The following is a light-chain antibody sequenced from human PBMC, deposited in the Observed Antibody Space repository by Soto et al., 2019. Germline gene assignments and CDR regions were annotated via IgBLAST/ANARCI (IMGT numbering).Light chain of an antibody. CDR1: SSDVGAYNF. V-gene: IGLV2-14*01. CDR2: EVT. J-gene: IGLJ1*01. Sequence: QSVLTQPASVSGSPGQSITISCTGTSSDVGAYNFVSWYQHHPGKVPKLIIYEVTNRPSGVSNRCSGSKSGNTASLTISGLQAEDEADYYCVSYISTSTLYVFGTGTTLTV. CDR3: VSYISTSTLYV.